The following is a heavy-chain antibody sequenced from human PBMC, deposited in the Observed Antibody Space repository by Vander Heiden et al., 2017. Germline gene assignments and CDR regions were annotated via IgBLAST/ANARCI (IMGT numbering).Heavy chain of an antibody. CDR2: IYWDDDK. CDR1: GFSISNTGVG. CDR3: AGTKNAASAYYGMEV. Sequence: QITLKESGPTLVKPTETLTLTCTLSGFSISNTGVGVGLIRQPPGKALEWLAVIYWDDDKRYSASLRSRLTITKDIYRNQVVLTVANMDPVDTGTYFCAGTKNAASAYYGMEVWGQGTTVTVSS. V-gene: IGHV2-5*02. J-gene: IGHJ6*02. D-gene: IGHD2-21*01.